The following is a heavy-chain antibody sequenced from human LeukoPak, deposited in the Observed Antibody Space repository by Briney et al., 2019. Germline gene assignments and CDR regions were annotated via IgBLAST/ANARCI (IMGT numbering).Heavy chain of an antibody. CDR3: ARSGSYWAEFDY. J-gene: IGHJ4*02. CDR1: GGSFSGYY. V-gene: IGHV4-59*10. D-gene: IGHD1-26*01. Sequence: SETLSLTCAVYGGSFSGYYWSWIRQPAGKGLEWIGRIYTSGSTNYNPSLKSRVTISVDTSKNQFSLKLSSVTAADTAVYYCARSGSYWAEFDYWGQGTLVTVSS. CDR2: IYTSGST.